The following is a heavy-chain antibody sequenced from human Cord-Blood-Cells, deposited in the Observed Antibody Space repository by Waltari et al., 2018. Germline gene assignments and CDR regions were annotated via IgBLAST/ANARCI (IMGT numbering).Heavy chain of an antibody. V-gene: IGHV1-2*02. CDR2: INPNSGGT. CDR1: GYTFTGYY. Sequence: QVQLVQSGAEVKKPGASVKVSCKASGYTFTGYYMHWVRQAPGPGLEWMGWINPNSGGTNYAQKFQGRVTMTRDTSISTAYMELSRLRSDDTAVYYCARDLTYCGGDCYSAFDIWGQGTMVTVSS. CDR3: ARDLTYCGGDCYSAFDI. D-gene: IGHD2-21*01. J-gene: IGHJ3*02.